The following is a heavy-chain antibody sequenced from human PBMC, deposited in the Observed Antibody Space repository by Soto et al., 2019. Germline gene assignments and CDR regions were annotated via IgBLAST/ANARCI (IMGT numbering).Heavy chain of an antibody. J-gene: IGHJ5*02. CDR2: VYHSGST. D-gene: IGHD2-21*01. CDR3: ATLPPRIVVTVLPIPT. V-gene: IGHV4-4*02. CDR1: GDSISSTHW. Sequence: QVYLQQSGPGLVKPSGTLSLTCAVSGDSISSTHWWTWVRQTPGKGLEWIGEVYHSGSTSYNPSLKSRVTISVDKSNHQFSRKLTSVTAADTAVYYCATLPPRIVVTVLPIPTWGQGTLVSVSS.